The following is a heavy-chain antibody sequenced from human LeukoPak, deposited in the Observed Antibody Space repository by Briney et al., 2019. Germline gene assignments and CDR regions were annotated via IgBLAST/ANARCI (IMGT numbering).Heavy chain of an antibody. CDR1: GDSVSSNSAA. Sequence: PSQTLSLTCAISGDSVSSNSAAWNWIRQSPSRGLEWLGRTYYRSKWYNDYAVSVKSRITINPDTSKNQFSLQLNSVTPEDTAVYYCAQSPSYSSSLLNWFDPWGQGTLVTVSS. CDR3: AQSPSYSSSLLNWFDP. J-gene: IGHJ5*02. CDR2: TYYRSKWYN. D-gene: IGHD6-13*01. V-gene: IGHV6-1*01.